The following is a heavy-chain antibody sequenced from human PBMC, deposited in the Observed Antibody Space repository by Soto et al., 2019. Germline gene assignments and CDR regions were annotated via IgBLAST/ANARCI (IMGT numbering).Heavy chain of an antibody. Sequence: PGGSLRLSCAASGFTFSSYDMHWVRQATGKGLEWVSAIGTAGDTYYPGSVKGRFTISRENAKNSLYLQMNSLRAGDTAVYYCARGAGGYYGSGVLQNWGQGTMVTVSS. CDR3: ARGAGGYYGSGVLQN. V-gene: IGHV3-13*04. CDR1: GFTFSSYD. CDR2: IGTAGDT. J-gene: IGHJ3*01. D-gene: IGHD3-10*01.